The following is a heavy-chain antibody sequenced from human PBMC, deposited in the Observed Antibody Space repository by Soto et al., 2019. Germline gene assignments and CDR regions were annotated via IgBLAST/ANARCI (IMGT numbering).Heavy chain of an antibody. Sequence: GSLRLSCAASGFTFSSYSMNWVRQAPGKGLEWVSSISSSSSYIYYADSVKGRFTISRDNAKNSLYLQMNSLRAEDTAVYYCARDQLGYYYYGMDVWGQGTTVTVSS. J-gene: IGHJ6*02. CDR1: GFTFSSYS. V-gene: IGHV3-21*01. CDR2: ISSSSSYI. D-gene: IGHD1-1*01. CDR3: ARDQLGYYYYGMDV.